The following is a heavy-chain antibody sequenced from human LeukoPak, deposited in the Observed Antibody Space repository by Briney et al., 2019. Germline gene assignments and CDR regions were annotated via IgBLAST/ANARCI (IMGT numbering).Heavy chain of an antibody. V-gene: IGHV4-31*03. CDR3: ARAPLEWLYLLDY. Sequence: PSETLSLTCTVSGGSVSSGTYYWSWIRQHPGKGLEWIGHIYYSGSTYYNPSLKSRVTISVDTSKNQFSLKLSSVTAADTAVYYCARAPLEWLYLLDYWGQGTLVTVSS. D-gene: IGHD3-3*01. CDR1: GGSVSSGTYY. CDR2: IYYSGST. J-gene: IGHJ4*02.